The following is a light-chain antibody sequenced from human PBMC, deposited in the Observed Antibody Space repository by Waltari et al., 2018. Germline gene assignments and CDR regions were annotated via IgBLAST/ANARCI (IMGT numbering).Light chain of an antibody. CDR2: EVT. V-gene: IGLV2-23*02. CDR3: CSYAGSTTWV. J-gene: IGLJ3*02. CDR1: SRDVGSYNL. Sequence: QSALTQPASVSGSPGQSITISCTGSSRDVGSYNLVSWYQQHPDKAPKLIIYEVTQRPSGVSTRFSGSKSGNTASLTISGLQAEDEADYYCCSYAGSTTWVFGGGTKLTVL.